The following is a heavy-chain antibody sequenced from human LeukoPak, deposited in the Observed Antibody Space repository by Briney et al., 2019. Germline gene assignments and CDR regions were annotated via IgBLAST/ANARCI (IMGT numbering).Heavy chain of an antibody. CDR3: TKGLLS. Sequence: GGSLRLSCAASGFTFSISDMHWVRQAPGKGLQWVAFISYDGSKKHCADSVQGRCTISRDNSKNPLSLQLNSLRADDTAVFYCTKGLLSWGQGTLLTVAA. D-gene: IGHD2/OR15-2a*01. V-gene: IGHV3-30-3*01. J-gene: IGHJ4*02. CDR2: ISYDGSKK. CDR1: GFTFSISD.